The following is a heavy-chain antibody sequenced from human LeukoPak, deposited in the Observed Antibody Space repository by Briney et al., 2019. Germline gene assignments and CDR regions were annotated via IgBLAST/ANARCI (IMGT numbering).Heavy chain of an antibody. CDR1: GGSISSGSYY. D-gene: IGHD5-12*01. V-gene: IGHV4-61*02. Sequence: SETLSLTCTVSGGSISSGSYYWSWIRQPAGKGLEWIGRMYTSGSTNYNPSLQSRVTISVDTSKNQFSLKLSSVTAADTAVYYCARRDTIVATGPLDYWGQGTLVTVSS. CDR2: MYTSGST. J-gene: IGHJ4*02. CDR3: ARRDTIVATGPLDY.